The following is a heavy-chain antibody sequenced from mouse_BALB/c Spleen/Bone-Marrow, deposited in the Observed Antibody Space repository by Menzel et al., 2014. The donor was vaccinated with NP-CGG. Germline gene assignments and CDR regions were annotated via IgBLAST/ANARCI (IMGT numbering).Heavy chain of an antibody. CDR1: GFTFSDYY. CDR2: ISNGGGST. J-gene: IGHJ3*01. CDR3: ARRDGYRTWFAY. V-gene: IGHV5-12*02. D-gene: IGHD2-3*01. Sequence: EVKLMESGGGLVQPGGSLKLSCATSGFTFSDYYMYWVRQTPEKRLEWVAYISNGGGSTYYPDTVKGRFTISRDNAKNTLYLQMSRLKSEDTAMYYCARRDGYRTWFAYWGQGTLVTVSA.